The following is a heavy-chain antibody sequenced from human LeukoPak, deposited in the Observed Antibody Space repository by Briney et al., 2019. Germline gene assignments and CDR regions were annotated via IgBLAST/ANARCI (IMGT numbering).Heavy chain of an antibody. D-gene: IGHD2-15*01. J-gene: IGHJ4*02. Sequence: GGSLRLSCTAAGVTFSNYGMSEVRQAPRKGLEWVSGISGSGGSTYYADSVKGRFTLSRDNSKNTLYLQMNSLRAEDTAVYYCASLSGGSDNYWGQGTLVTVSS. CDR2: ISGSGGST. CDR1: GVTFSNYG. CDR3: ASLSGGSDNY. V-gene: IGHV3-23*01.